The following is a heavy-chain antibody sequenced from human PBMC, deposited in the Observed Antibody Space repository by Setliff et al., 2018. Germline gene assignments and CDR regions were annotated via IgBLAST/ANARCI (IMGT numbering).Heavy chain of an antibody. D-gene: IGHD6-19*01. V-gene: IGHV3-30*02. CDR2: IWYDGSNK. Sequence: GGSLRLSCAASGFTFSTYGMHWVRQAPGKGLEWVAFIWYDGSNKYYVDSVKGRFTVSRDNSKDTLYLQMNSLRAEDTAVYYCATKAVAGTGGQGTLVTVSS. CDR3: ATKAVAGT. CDR1: GFTFSTYG. J-gene: IGHJ4*02.